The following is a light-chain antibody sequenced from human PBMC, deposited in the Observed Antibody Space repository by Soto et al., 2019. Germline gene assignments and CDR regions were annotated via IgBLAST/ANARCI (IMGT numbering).Light chain of an antibody. CDR3: LQSGGAPHN. CDR2: TAS. CDR1: QNIRHY. J-gene: IGKJ2*01. V-gene: IGKV1-39*01. Sequence: DIQMTQSPSSLSAAVGHTVTITCRASQNIRHYLSWYQQKPGRAPNLLIYTASTLQSGVPSRFRGSGSGTDFTLTISGLQPEDSAPYFCLQSGGAPHNLGQGTKVEI.